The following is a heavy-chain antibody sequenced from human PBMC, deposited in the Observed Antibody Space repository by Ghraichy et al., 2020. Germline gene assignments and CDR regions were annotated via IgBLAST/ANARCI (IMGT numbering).Heavy chain of an antibody. D-gene: IGHD6-13*01. J-gene: IGHJ2*01. Sequence: GGSLRLSCAASGFTFSSYSMNWVRQAPGKGLEWVSSISSSSSYIYYADSVKGRFTISRDNAKNSLYLQMNSLRAEDTAVYYCARVWWQQLVFVGSDWYFDLWGRGTLVTVSS. CDR2: ISSSSSYI. V-gene: IGHV3-21*01. CDR1: GFTFSSYS. CDR3: ARVWWQQLVFVGSDWYFDL.